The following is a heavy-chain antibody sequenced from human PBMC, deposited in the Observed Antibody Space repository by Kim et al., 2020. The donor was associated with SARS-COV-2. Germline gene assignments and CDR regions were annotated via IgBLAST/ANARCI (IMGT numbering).Heavy chain of an antibody. Sequence: SVKVSCKASGGTFSSYAISWVRQAPGQGLEWMGGIIPIFGTANYAQKFQGRVTITADESTSTAYMELSSLRSEDTAVYYCASPPPGAAGNWFDPWGQGTLVTVSS. D-gene: IGHD6-13*01. CDR1: GGTFSSYA. J-gene: IGHJ5*02. CDR2: IIPIFGTA. CDR3: ASPPPGAAGNWFDP. V-gene: IGHV1-69*13.